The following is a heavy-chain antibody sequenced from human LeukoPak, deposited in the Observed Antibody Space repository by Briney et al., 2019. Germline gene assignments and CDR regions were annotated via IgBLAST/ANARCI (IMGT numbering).Heavy chain of an antibody. D-gene: IGHD6-13*01. Sequence: SETLSLTCTVSGGSISSSSYYWGWIRQPPGKGLEWIGSIYYSGSTYYNPSLKSRVTISVDTSKNQFSLKLSSVTAADTAVYYCARRPPRIMGTAAGFDPWGQGTLVTVSS. CDR3: ARRPPRIMGTAAGFDP. J-gene: IGHJ5*02. CDR2: IYYSGST. V-gene: IGHV4-39*01. CDR1: GGSISSSSYY.